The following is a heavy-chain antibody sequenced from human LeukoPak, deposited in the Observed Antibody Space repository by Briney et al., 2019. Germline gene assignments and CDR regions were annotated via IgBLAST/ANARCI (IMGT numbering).Heavy chain of an antibody. CDR1: GFTFSYHY. Sequence: RGSLRLSCAASGFTFSYHYMSWIRQAPGKGPEWVSYISTSGSIINYADSVKGRFTISRDNAKNSLFLQMNSLRAEDTAVYYCARGLRACGDPWGQGILVTVSS. J-gene: IGHJ5*02. V-gene: IGHV3-11*04. CDR3: ARGLRACGDP. CDR2: ISTSGSII. D-gene: IGHD3-10*01.